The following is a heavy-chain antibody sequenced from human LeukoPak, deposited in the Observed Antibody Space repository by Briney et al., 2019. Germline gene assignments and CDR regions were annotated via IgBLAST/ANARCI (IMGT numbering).Heavy chain of an antibody. CDR3: ARGRMGYYLRVPFDY. D-gene: IGHD3-3*01. J-gene: IGHJ4*02. Sequence: PGGSLRLSCAASGFTFSNYWMHWVRQAPGKGLVWVSRINSDGINTSYADSVKGRFTISRDNAKNSLYLQMNSLRAEDTALYHCARGRMGYYLRVPFDYWGQGTLVTVSS. V-gene: IGHV3-74*01. CDR1: GFTFSNYW. CDR2: INSDGINT.